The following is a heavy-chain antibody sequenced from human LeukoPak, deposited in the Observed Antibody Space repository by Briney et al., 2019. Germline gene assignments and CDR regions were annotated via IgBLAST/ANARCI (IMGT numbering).Heavy chain of an antibody. J-gene: IGHJ4*02. CDR2: IYYSGST. V-gene: IGHV4-39*01. CDR1: GFISISYN. CDR3: ARQGYADFSSRPFDY. Sequence: GSLRLSCAVSGFISISYNMNWVRQAPGKGLEWIGSIYYSGSTYYNPSLKSRVTISVDTSKNQFSLRLSSVNAADTAVFYCARQGYADFSSRPFDYWGQGTLVTVSS. D-gene: IGHD2-8*01.